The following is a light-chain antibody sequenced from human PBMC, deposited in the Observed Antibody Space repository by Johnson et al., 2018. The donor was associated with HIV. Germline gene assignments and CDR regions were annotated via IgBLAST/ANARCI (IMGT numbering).Light chain of an antibody. CDR1: SSNIGNNY. V-gene: IGLV1-51*02. CDR3: GTWASSLSPYV. CDR2: ENN. J-gene: IGLJ1*01. Sequence: QSVLTQPPSVSAAPGQKVTISCSGSSSNIGNNYVSWYQQLPGTAPKLLIYENNKRPSGIPDRFSGSKSGTSATLGITGLQTGDEAGYYCGTWASSLSPYVFGTGTKVTVL.